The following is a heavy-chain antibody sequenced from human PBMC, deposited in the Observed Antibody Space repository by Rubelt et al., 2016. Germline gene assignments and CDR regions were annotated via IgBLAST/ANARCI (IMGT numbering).Heavy chain of an antibody. CDR2: IYYSGSS. V-gene: IGHV4-59*08. CDR3: ARQSRGFGVPIS. CDR1: GGSLSSYY. Sequence: QVQLQESGPGLVKPSETLSLTCTVSGGSLSSYYWNWIRQPPGKGLEWIGYIYYSGSSNYNPSLKRRVIMSVDTSKNQFSRKRSPVTAADTAVYFCARQSRGFGVPISWGQGTLVTVSS. D-gene: IGHD3-16*01. J-gene: IGHJ4*02.